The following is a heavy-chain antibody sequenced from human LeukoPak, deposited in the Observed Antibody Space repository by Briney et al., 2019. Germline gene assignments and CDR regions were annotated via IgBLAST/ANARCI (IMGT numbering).Heavy chain of an antibody. CDR3: ARDWGSYSIGWRAFDN. CDR1: GASISSFY. Sequence: SETLSLTCTVSGASISSFYWTWIRQPAGKGLEWIGRIYTSGGTNYNPSLKSRVTMSVDTSKNQFSLKLSSVTAADTAVYYCARDWGSYSIGWRAFDNWGQGTLVTVSS. CDR2: IYTSGGT. J-gene: IGHJ4*02. D-gene: IGHD6-19*01. V-gene: IGHV4-4*07.